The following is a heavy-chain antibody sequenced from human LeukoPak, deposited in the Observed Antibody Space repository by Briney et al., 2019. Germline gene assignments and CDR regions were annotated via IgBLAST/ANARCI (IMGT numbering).Heavy chain of an antibody. D-gene: IGHD2-21*02. J-gene: IGHJ4*02. V-gene: IGHV3-7*01. CDR2: IKQDGSEK. Sequence: GGSLRLSCAASGFTFSSYWMSWVRQAPGKGLEWVANIKQDGSEKYYVDSVKGRFTISRDNAKNSLYLQMNSLRAEDTAAYYCARDIVVVPAILDYWGQGTVVTVSS. CDR1: GFTFSSYW. CDR3: ARDIVVVPAILDY.